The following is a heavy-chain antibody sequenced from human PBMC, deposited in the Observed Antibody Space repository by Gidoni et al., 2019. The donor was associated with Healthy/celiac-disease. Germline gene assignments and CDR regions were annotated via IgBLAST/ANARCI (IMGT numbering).Heavy chain of an antibody. D-gene: IGHD3-3*01. CDR3: ARAGRITIFGVVINGAFDI. CDR2: IYYSGST. J-gene: IGHJ3*02. CDR1: GGSISRGDYY. Sequence: QVQLQESGPGLVKPSQPLSLTCTVSGGSISRGDYYWSWIRQPTGKGLEWIGYIYYSGSTYYNPSLKSRVTISVDTSKNQFSLKLSSVTAADTAVYYCARAGRITIFGVVINGAFDIWGQGTMVTVSS. V-gene: IGHV4-30-4*01.